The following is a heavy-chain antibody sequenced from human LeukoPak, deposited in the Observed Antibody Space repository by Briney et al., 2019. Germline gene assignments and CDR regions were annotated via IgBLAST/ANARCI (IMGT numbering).Heavy chain of an antibody. Sequence: ASVKVSCKASGGTFSSYAISWVRQAPGQGLEWMGIINPSGGSTSYAQKFQGRVTMTRDMSTSTVYMELSSLKSEDTAVYYCARAPGKLYEFDYWGQGTLVTVSS. V-gene: IGHV1-46*01. D-gene: IGHD2-2*02. CDR1: GGTFSSYA. CDR3: ARAPGKLYEFDY. CDR2: INPSGGST. J-gene: IGHJ4*02.